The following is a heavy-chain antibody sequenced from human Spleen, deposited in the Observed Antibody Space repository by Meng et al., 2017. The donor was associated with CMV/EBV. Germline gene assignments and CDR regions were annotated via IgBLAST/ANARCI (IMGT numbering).Heavy chain of an antibody. CDR1: GYTFTGYY. CDR3: ARNVGSPDYRTDS. V-gene: IGHV1-2*02. CDR2: ISPNSGGT. Sequence: ASVKVSCKASGYTFTGYYIHWVRQAPGQGPEWMGWISPNSGGTNYIQKFQGRVTMTRDTSIDTAYMELSRLRSEDTAVYYCARNVGSPDYRTDSWGQGTLVTVSS. D-gene: IGHD5-12*01. J-gene: IGHJ4*02.